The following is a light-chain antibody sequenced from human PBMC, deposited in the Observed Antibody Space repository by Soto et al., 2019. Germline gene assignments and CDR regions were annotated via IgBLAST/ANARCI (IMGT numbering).Light chain of an antibody. CDR2: LNSDGSH. Sequence: QPVLTQSPSASASLGASVKLTCTLSSGPSSYAIAWHQQQPEKGPRYLMKLNSDGSHSKGDGIPDRFSGSSSGAERYLTISSLQSEDEADYYCQTWGTGIHVVFGGGTKLTVL. CDR3: QTWGTGIHVV. V-gene: IGLV4-69*01. J-gene: IGLJ2*01. CDR1: SGPSSYA.